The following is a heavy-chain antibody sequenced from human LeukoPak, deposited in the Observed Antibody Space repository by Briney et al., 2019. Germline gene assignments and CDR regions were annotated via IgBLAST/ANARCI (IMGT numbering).Heavy chain of an antibody. D-gene: IGHD4-23*01. CDR1: GGSVSSNNYF. Sequence: SQTLSLTCSVSGGSVSSNNYFWGWIRQPPGKGLEWIGSVSYSGDTYYNPSLKGRVTISVDTSKNQFSLNLRSVSAADTAVYYCARRTPYGGNSGGFRHWGQGILVTVSS. CDR3: ARRTPYGGNSGGFRH. V-gene: IGHV4-39*01. J-gene: IGHJ4*02. CDR2: VSYSGDT.